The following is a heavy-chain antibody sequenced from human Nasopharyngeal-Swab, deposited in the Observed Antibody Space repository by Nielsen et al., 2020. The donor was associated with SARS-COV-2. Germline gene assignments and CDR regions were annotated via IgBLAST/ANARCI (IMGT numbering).Heavy chain of an antibody. CDR1: GLTFSDSW. J-gene: IGHJ4*02. D-gene: IGHD7-27*01. CDR2: INHDGSRT. V-gene: IGHV3-74*01. CDR3: ARDFDKTGD. Sequence: GESLKISCAVSGLTFSDSWIHWVRQAPGKGLVWVSGINHDGSRTGYADSVKGRFTISRDNAKNTVYLQMNSLRAEDTAVYYCARDFDKTGDWGQGSLVTVSS.